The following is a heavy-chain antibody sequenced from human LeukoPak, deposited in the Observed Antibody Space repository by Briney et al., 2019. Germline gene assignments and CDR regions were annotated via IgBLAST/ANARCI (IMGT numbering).Heavy chain of an antibody. CDR1: GYTFTSYD. Sequence: ASVKVSCKASGYTFTSYDINWVRQATGQGLEWMGWMNPNSGNTGYAQKFQGRVTMTRNTSISTAYMELSSLRSEDTAVYYCARGGSITMVRGVKYYGMDVWGQGTTVTVSS. CDR3: ARGGSITMVRGVKYYGMDV. J-gene: IGHJ6*02. V-gene: IGHV1-8*01. CDR2: MNPNSGNT. D-gene: IGHD3-10*01.